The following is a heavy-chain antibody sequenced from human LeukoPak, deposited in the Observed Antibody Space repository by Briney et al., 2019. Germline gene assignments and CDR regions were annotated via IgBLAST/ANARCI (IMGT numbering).Heavy chain of an antibody. J-gene: IGHJ4*02. CDR3: AKDAMATVTYFDY. Sequence: GESLRLSCATSGFTFKSYAMSWVRQAPGKGLEWVSGLSGSGGDTDHADSVKGRFTISRDNSRNTLYLQMNSLRSEDTAVYYCAKDAMATVTYFDYWGQGSLVTVSS. D-gene: IGHD4-17*01. CDR1: GFTFKSYA. CDR2: LSGSGGDT. V-gene: IGHV3-23*01.